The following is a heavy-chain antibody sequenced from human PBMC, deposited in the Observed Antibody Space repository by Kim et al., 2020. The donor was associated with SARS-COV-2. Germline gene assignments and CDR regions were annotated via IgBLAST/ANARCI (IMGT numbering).Heavy chain of an antibody. V-gene: IGHV3-23*01. J-gene: IGHJ4*02. CDR3: AKDLMKGVTGVFDY. Sequence: ADYVKGRFTISRDNSKNTLYLQMNSLRAEDTAVYYCAKDLMKGVTGVFDYWGQGTLVTVSS. D-gene: IGHD2-21*02.